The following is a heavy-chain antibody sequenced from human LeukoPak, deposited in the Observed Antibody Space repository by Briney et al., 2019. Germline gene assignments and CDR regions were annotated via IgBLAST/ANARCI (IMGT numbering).Heavy chain of an antibody. J-gene: IGHJ4*02. D-gene: IGHD3-3*02. CDR3: ARAFFTSGFDY. Sequence: ASVRVSCKASGFTFTGYSLHWLRQAPGQGLTWMGWINPNSGGTDSAQQYQGRVTLTRATSISTAYKELSSLTSDDSAVYYCARAFFTSGFDYWGQGTLVTVSS. CDR1: GFTFTGYS. V-gene: IGHV1-2*02. CDR2: INPNSGGT.